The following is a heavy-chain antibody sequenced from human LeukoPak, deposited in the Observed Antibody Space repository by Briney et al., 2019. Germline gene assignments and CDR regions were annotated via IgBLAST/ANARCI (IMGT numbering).Heavy chain of an antibody. CDR2: IYPGDSET. CDR3: ARQEVGATSDLWSY. Sequence: GESLKISCKASGYKFTNYWIGWVRQMPGKGLEWMTIIYPGDSETRYSPSFQGQVTISADKPIGTMYLQWSSLKASDTAMYYCARQEVGATSDLWSYWGQGTLVTVSS. CDR1: GYKFTNYW. V-gene: IGHV5-51*01. D-gene: IGHD1-26*01. J-gene: IGHJ4*02.